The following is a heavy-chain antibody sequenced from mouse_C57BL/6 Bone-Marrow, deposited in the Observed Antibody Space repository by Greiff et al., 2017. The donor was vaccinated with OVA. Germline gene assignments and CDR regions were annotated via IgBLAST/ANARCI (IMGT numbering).Heavy chain of an antibody. CDR1: GFSLTSYG. Sequence: QVQLKESGPGLVQPSQSLSITCTVSGFSLTSYGVHWVRQSPGKGLEWLGVIWSGGSTDYNAAFISRLSISKDNSKSQVFFKMNSLQADDTAIYYCARMGFDVWGTGTTVTVSS. CDR3: ARMGFDV. V-gene: IGHV2-2*01. J-gene: IGHJ1*03. CDR2: IWSGGST.